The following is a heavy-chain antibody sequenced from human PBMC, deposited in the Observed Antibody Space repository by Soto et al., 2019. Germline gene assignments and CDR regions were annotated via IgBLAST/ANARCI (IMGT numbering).Heavy chain of an antibody. CDR2: ISGSGGVS. D-gene: IGHD6-19*01. CDR1: GFTFSSFA. Sequence: EVQLLESGGKSIQPGGSLRLSCAASGFTFSSFAMNWVRQAPGRGLEWVSIISGSGGVSYYSDSVRGRFTISRDNSKNTLYLQMDGLRDDDTATYYWATRFGSGWSRYNWFGPWGQGTQVTVSS. J-gene: IGHJ5*02. CDR3: ATRFGSGWSRYNWFGP. V-gene: IGHV3-23*01.